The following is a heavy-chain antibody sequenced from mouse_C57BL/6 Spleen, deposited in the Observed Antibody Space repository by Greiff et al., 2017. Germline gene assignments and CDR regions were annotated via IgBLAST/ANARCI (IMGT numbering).Heavy chain of an antibody. CDR2: ISSGGSYT. CDR3: ARHPGTGTFFDD. Sequence: VKVVESGGDLVKPGGSLKLSCAASGFTFSSYGMSWVRQTPDKRLEWVATISSGGSYTYYPDSVKGRFTISRDNAKNTLYLQMSSLKSEDTAMYYCARHPGTGTFFDDWGQGTTLTVSS. CDR1: GFTFSSYG. J-gene: IGHJ2*01. V-gene: IGHV5-6*01. D-gene: IGHD4-1*01.